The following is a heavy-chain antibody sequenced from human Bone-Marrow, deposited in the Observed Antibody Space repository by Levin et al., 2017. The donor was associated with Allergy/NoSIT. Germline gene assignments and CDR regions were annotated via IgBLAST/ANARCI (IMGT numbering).Heavy chain of an antibody. CDR1: GFTFSNAW. J-gene: IGHJ4*02. V-gene: IGHV3-15*07. CDR3: TTAFYYDSSGYYQNPFDY. CDR2: IKSKTDGGTT. Sequence: GESLKISCAASGFTFSNAWMNWVRQAPGKGLEWVGRIKSKTDGGTTDYAAPVKGRFTISRDDSKNTLYLQMNSLKTEDTAVYYCTTAFYYDSSGYYQNPFDYWGQGTLVTVSS. D-gene: IGHD3-22*01.